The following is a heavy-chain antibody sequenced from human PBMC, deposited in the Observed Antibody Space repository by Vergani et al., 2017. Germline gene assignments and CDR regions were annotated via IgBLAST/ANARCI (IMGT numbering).Heavy chain of an antibody. D-gene: IGHD2-15*01. CDR1: GFTVGNNY. V-gene: IGHV3-53*01. Sequence: EVQLVQSGGGLIQPGGSLRLSCAASGFTVGNNYMSWVRQAPGKGLEWVSLIYSRGSTYYADSVQGRFAVSRDSSKNILYLQMNNLRAEDTAVYYRASYSSLDYWGQGTLVTVSS. CDR3: ASYSSLDY. J-gene: IGHJ4*02. CDR2: IYSRGST.